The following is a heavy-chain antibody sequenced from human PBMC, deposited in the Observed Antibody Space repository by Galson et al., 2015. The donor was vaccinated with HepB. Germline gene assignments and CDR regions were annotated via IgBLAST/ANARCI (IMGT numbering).Heavy chain of an antibody. V-gene: IGHV1-69*06. CDR2: IIPIYGTT. J-gene: IGHJ5*01. D-gene: IGHD3-3*01. CDR3: ARADDFWSGYRDAGTSRWFDS. CDR1: GGTFSSKA. Sequence: SVKVSCKASGGTFSSKAISWVRQAPGQGLDWMGGIIPIYGTTYPARKFQARVTITADKSTGTAFMELSSLRSEDTAVYYCARADDFWSGYRDAGTSRWFDSWGQGTLVIVSS.